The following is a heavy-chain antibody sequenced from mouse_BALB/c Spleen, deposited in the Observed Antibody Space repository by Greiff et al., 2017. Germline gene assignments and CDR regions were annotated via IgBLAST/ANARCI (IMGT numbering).Heavy chain of an antibody. Sequence: QVQLQQSGPGLVQPSQTLSITCTVSGFSLTSYGVHWVRQSPGKGLEWLGVIWSGGSTAYNAAFISRLSISKDNSKYQVFFKMNSLQANDTAIYYCARKGYDVCLAYWGQGTLVTVSA. V-gene: IGHV2-2*02. J-gene: IGHJ3*01. CDR1: GFSLTSYG. CDR2: IWSGGST. CDR3: ARKGYDVCLAY. D-gene: IGHD2-14*01.